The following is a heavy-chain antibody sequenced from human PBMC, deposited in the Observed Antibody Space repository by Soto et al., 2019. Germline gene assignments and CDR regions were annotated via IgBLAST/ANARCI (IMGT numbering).Heavy chain of an antibody. CDR1: GYTFTSYG. Sequence: QVQLVQSGAAVKKPGASVKVSCKASGYTFTSYGISWVRQAPGHGLEWLGWISAYNGNTNYAQKLQGRVTMTTDTSTSTAYMELRSLRSDDTAVYYCARLKYDFWSGSPPYYFDYWGQGTLVTVSS. CDR2: ISAYNGNT. CDR3: ARLKYDFWSGSPPYYFDY. V-gene: IGHV1-18*01. J-gene: IGHJ4*02. D-gene: IGHD3-3*01.